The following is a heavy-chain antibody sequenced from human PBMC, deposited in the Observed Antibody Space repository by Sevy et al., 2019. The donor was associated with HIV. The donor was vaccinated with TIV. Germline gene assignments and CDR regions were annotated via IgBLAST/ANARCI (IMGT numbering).Heavy chain of an antibody. CDR3: ARFGLGYCTNGASSLDY. CDR1: GFTVSSNH. J-gene: IGHJ4*02. V-gene: IGHV3-66*01. Sequence: GGSLRLSCAASGFTVSSNHMSWVRQAPGKGLEWVSVIYRAGSTYYADSVKGRFTISRDNSNNTLHLQMISLRAEDTAVYYCARFGLGYCTNGASSLDYWGQGTLVTVSS. D-gene: IGHD2-8*01. CDR2: IYRAGST.